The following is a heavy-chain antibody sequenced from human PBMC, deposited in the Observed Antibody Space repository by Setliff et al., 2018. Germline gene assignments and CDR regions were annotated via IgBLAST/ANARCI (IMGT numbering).Heavy chain of an antibody. J-gene: IGHJ5*02. CDR2: ISSDGINK. Sequence: GASVKVSCKASGYTFSNYAMHWVRQAPGKGLEWVAVISSDGINKYYIDSVKGRFTVSRDNSKNTVSLQLNSLRAEDTAVYYCARGGSGRWYEWNWFDPWGQGTLVTVSS. CDR3: ARGGSGRWYEWNWFDP. D-gene: IGHD6-13*01. V-gene: IGHV3-30*10. CDR1: GYTFSNYA.